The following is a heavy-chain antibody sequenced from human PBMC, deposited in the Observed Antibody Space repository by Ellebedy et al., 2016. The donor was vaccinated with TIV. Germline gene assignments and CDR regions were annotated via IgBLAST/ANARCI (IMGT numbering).Heavy chain of an antibody. D-gene: IGHD1-26*01. J-gene: IGHJ4*02. Sequence: SETLSLXCTVYGASFSHYYWSWIRQPPGKGLEWIGEMMHSGDASYNPSLKSRVTISVDTSKNQFSLKLSSVTAADTAVYYCARGRGGSYSIPFDYWGQGTLVTVSS. V-gene: IGHV4-34*01. CDR1: GASFSHYY. CDR2: MMHSGDA. CDR3: ARGRGGSYSIPFDY.